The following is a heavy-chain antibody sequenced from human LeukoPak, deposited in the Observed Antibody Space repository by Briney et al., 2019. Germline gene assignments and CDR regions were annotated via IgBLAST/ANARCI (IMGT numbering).Heavy chain of an antibody. CDR2: ISGSGGST. Sequence: PGGSLRLSCAASGFTFSSCATSWVRQAPGKGLEWVSAISGSGGSTYYADSVKGRFTISRDNSKNTLYLQMNSLRAEDTAVYYCAKVGDIVFGRLFDYWGQGTLVTVSS. D-gene: IGHD5-12*01. J-gene: IGHJ4*02. V-gene: IGHV3-23*01. CDR3: AKVGDIVFGRLFDY. CDR1: GFTFSSCA.